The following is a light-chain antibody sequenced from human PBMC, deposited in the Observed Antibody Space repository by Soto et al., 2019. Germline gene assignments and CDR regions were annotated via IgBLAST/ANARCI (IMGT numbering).Light chain of an antibody. CDR2: GAS. V-gene: IGKV3-15*01. CDR1: QSVSSN. CDR3: HQYNNWPPIT. J-gene: IGKJ5*01. Sequence: EIVMTQSPATLYVSPGDRATLSCRASQSVSSNLAWYQQKPGQAPRLLIYGASTRATGILARFSGSGSGTEFALTISRLQSEDFAVYYCHQYNNWPPITFGQGTRLEIK.